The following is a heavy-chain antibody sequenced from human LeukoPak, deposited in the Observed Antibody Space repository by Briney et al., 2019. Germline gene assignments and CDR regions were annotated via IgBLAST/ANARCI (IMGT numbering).Heavy chain of an antibody. CDR2: IYPTDSTT. D-gene: IGHD3-22*01. CDR1: GYGFSNYW. CDR3: ARRYYHSSEFDP. J-gene: IGHJ5*02. V-gene: IGHV5-51*01. Sequence: GESLKISCKASGYGFSNYWIGWVRQLPGKGLEWMGFIYPTDSTTRYSPSFQGQVTISADKSISTAYLQWSSLKASDTAIYYCARRYYHSSEFDPWGQGTLVTVS.